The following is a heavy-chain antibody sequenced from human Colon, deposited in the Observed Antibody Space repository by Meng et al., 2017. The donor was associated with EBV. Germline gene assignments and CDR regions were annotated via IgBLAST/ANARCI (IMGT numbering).Heavy chain of an antibody. D-gene: IGHD3-10*01. Sequence: QGSVQQLVEGLLRPSVTLSLSGASSGGCCIGVDWSWNRQPPGQELHWIVEFNHSESTHHTPSLKSRLTISVDTSKNQFSLKLSSATAAATAVYYCARVDGSWSGNWFDPWGQGTLVTVSS. CDR3: ARVDGSWSGNWFDP. CDR2: FNHSEST. J-gene: IGHJ5*02. V-gene: IGHV4-34*01. CDR1: GGCCIGVD.